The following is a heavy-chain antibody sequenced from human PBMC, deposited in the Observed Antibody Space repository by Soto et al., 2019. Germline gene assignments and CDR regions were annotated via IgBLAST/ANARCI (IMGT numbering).Heavy chain of an antibody. CDR3: AREYSDGWFDP. CDR2: ISYDGSNK. J-gene: IGHJ5*02. D-gene: IGHD2-21*01. Sequence: QVQLVESGGGVVQPGRSLRFSCAASGFTFSIYAMHWVRQAPGKGLEWVAVISYDGSNKYYADSVKGRFTISRDNSKNTVYLQMNSLRAEDSAVYYCAREYSDGWFDPWGQGTLVTVSS. V-gene: IGHV3-30-3*01. CDR1: GFTFSIYA.